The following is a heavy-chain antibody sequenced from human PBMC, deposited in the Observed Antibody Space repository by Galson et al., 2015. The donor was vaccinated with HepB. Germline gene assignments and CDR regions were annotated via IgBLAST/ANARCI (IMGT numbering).Heavy chain of an antibody. Sequence: SVKVSCKASGYTFTGYYMHRVRQAPGQGLEWMGRINPNSGGTNYAQKFQGRVTMTRDTSISTAYMELSRLRSDDTAVYYCASLATVTIHRDDYWGQGTLVTVSS. CDR3: ASLATVTIHRDDY. CDR1: GYTFTGYY. D-gene: IGHD4-17*01. V-gene: IGHV1-2*06. J-gene: IGHJ4*02. CDR2: INPNSGGT.